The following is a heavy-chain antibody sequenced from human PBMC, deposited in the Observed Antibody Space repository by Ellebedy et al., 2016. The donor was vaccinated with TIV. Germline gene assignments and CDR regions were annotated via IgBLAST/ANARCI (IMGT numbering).Heavy chain of an antibody. D-gene: IGHD4-17*01. Sequence: GGSLRLXXAASGFTFSSYAMSWVRQAPGKGLEWVSAISGSGGSTYYADSVKGRFTISRDNSKNTLYLQMNSLRAEDTALYYCAKDERTVTTFDYYYGMDVWGQGTTVTVSS. CDR1: GFTFSSYA. V-gene: IGHV3-23*01. CDR3: AKDERTVTTFDYYYGMDV. CDR2: ISGSGGST. J-gene: IGHJ6*02.